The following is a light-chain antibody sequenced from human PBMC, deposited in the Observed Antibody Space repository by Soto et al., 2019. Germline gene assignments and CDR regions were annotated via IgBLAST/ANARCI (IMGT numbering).Light chain of an antibody. CDR2: GNS. Sequence: QSVLTQPPSVSGAPGQRVTISCTGSSSNIGAGYAVHWYQQLPGTAPKLLIYGNSNRPSGVPDRFSGSKSGTSASLAITGLQAEDEAHYYCQSFDTSLSVLDVFGTGTKVTVL. CDR1: SSNIGAGYA. CDR3: QSFDTSLSVLDV. J-gene: IGLJ1*01. V-gene: IGLV1-40*01.